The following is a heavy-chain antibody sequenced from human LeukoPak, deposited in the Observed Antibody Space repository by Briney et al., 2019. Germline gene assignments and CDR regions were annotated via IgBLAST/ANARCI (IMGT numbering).Heavy chain of an antibody. CDR3: ARGASVVVVAATFDY. Sequence: PGGSLRLSCAASGFTFSSYWMHWVRQAPGKGLVCVSRINSDGSSTNYADSVKGRFTISRDNAKNTLYLQMNSLRAEDTAVYYCARGASVVVVAATFDYWGQGTLVTVSS. CDR2: INSDGSST. D-gene: IGHD2-15*01. CDR1: GFTFSSYW. J-gene: IGHJ4*02. V-gene: IGHV3-74*01.